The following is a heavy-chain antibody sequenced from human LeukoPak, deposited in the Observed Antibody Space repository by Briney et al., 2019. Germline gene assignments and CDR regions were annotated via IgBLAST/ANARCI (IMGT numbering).Heavy chain of an antibody. V-gene: IGHV4-31*03. J-gene: IGHJ4*02. CDR2: IYYSGST. CDR1: GGSISSGGYY. D-gene: IGHD4-17*01. CDR3: ARENGDYTFDY. Sequence: PSETLSLTCTVSGGSISSGGYYWSWIRQHPGKGLEWIGYIYYSGSTYYNPSLKSRVTISVDTSKNQFSLKLSSVTAAGTAVYYCARENGDYTFDYWGQGTLVTVSS.